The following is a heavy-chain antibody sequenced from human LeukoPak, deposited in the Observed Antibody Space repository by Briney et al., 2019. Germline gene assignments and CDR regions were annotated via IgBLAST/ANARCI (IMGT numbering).Heavy chain of an antibody. J-gene: IGHJ4*02. Sequence: KPSETLSLTXTVSGGSISSYYWSWIRQPPGKGLEWIGYIYYSGSTNYNPSLRGRVTISVDTSKNHFSLRLSSVTAADTAVYYCARKSTSWYAPFDSWGQGTLVTVSS. D-gene: IGHD2-2*01. CDR2: IYYSGST. CDR3: ARKSTSWYAPFDS. CDR1: GGSISSYY. V-gene: IGHV4-59*01.